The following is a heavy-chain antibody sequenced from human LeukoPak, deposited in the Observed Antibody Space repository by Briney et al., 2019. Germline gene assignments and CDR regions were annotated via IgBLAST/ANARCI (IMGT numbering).Heavy chain of an antibody. D-gene: IGHD3-22*01. Sequence: KPSETLSLTCTVSGYSISSGYYWGWIRQSPGKGLEWIGSIYHGGSTYYNPSLRSRVIVSVDMSKNQFSLKLSSVTAADTAVYYCARDLAGFEGVVGTYNWFDPWGQGTLVTVSS. CDR1: GYSISSGYY. J-gene: IGHJ5*02. CDR3: ARDLAGFEGVVGTYNWFDP. V-gene: IGHV4-38-2*02. CDR2: IYHGGST.